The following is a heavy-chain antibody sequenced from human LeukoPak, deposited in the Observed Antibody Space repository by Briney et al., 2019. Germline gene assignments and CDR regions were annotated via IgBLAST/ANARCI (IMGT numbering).Heavy chain of an antibody. D-gene: IGHD3-10*01. CDR3: ARVPRTPPTYYYGSGSRGDYYYYYMDV. V-gene: IGHV1-2*02. CDR1: GYTFTGYY. CDR2: INPNSGST. J-gene: IGHJ6*03. Sequence: GASVKVSCKASGYTFTGYYMHWVRQAPGQGLEWMGWINPNSGSTNYAQKFQGRVTMTRDTSISTAYMELSRLRSDDTAVYYCARVPRTPPTYYYGSGSRGDYYYYYMDVWGKGTTVTVSS.